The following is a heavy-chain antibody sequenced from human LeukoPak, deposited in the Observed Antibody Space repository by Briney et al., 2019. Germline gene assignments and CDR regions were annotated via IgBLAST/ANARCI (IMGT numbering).Heavy chain of an antibody. CDR1: GFTFSSYS. V-gene: IGHV3-48*04. J-gene: IGHJ6*04. CDR3: AELGITMIGGV. Sequence: GGSLRLSCAASGFTFSSYSMNWARQAPGKGLEWVSYISYSSSTIYYADSVKGRFTISRDNARNSLYLQMNSLRAEDTAVYYCAELGITMIGGVWGKGTTVTISS. CDR2: ISYSSSTI. D-gene: IGHD3-10*02.